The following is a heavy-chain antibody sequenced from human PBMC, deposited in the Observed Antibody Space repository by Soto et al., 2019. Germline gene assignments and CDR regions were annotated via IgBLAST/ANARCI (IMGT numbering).Heavy chain of an antibody. CDR1: GFTFSSYA. CDR2: ISGSGGST. D-gene: IGHD6-13*01. J-gene: IGHJ4*02. V-gene: IGHV3-23*01. CDR3: AKDREQLTTHFYFDY. Sequence: GGSLRLSCVASGFTFSSYAMSWVRQAPGKGLEWVSGISGSGGSTYYADSVKGRFTISRDNSKNTLYLQMNTLRAEDTAVYYCAKDREQLTTHFYFDYWGQGTVVTVSS.